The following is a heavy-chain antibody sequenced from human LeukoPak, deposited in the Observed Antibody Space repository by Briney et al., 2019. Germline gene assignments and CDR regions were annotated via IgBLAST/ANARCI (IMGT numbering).Heavy chain of an antibody. CDR3: ARGDYDFWSGYLDY. Sequence: PSQTLSLTCTVSGGSISSGSYYWSWIRQPAGTGLEWIGRIYTSGSTNYNPSLKSRVTISVDTSKNQFSLKLSSVTAADTAVYYCARGDYDFWSGYLDYWGQGTLVTVS. CDR2: IYTSGST. D-gene: IGHD3-3*01. J-gene: IGHJ4*02. CDR1: GGSISSGSYY. V-gene: IGHV4-61*02.